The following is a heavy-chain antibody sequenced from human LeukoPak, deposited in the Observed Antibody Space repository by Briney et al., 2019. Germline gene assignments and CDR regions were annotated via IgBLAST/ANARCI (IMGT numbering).Heavy chain of an antibody. J-gene: IGHJ5*02. CDR2: IHYSGST. CDR3: ARSPSHPNWFDP. Sequence: SETLSLTCTVSGGSISNYYWSWIRQPPGKGLEWIGYIHYSGSTNYNTSLKSRVTIAVDTSKNQFSLKLTSVTAADTAVYFCARSPSHPNWFDPWGQGTLATVSS. V-gene: IGHV4-59*01. CDR1: GGSISNYY.